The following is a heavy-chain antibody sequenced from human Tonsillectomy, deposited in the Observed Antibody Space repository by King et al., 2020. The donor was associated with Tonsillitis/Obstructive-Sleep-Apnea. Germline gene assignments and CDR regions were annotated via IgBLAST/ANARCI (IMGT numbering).Heavy chain of an antibody. CDR1: GYSFTNYW. J-gene: IGHJ2*01. CDR3: ARDSRSVVDNWYFDL. CDR2: IYPDDSDS. D-gene: IGHD3-22*01. V-gene: IGHV5-51*03. Sequence: VQLVESGGEVGKPGESLKISCQASGYSFTNYWIGWVRQLPGKGLEYMGLIYPDDSDSRYSPSFQGQVTFSADKSINTVYLHWSSLKTSDTAIYFCARDSRSVVDNWYFDLWGRGTLVTVSS.